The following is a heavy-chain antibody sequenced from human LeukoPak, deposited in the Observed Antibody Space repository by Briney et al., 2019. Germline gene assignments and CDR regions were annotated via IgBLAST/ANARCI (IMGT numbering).Heavy chain of an antibody. J-gene: IGHJ4*02. Sequence: PGGSLRLSCAASGFIFSDCHMSWIRQAPGKGLEWVSYISPGGDAVYFADSVKGRFTISRDNAKNSLFLQMSSLTAEDTAVYYCSGGRDIAVAGPGGYFDFWGQGSLVTVSS. V-gene: IGHV3-11*01. CDR2: ISPGGDAV. D-gene: IGHD6-19*01. CDR1: GFIFSDCH. CDR3: SGGRDIAVAGPGGYFDF.